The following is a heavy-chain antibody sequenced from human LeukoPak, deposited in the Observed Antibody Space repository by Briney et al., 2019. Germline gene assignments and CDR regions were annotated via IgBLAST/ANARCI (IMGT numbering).Heavy chain of an antibody. CDR2: ISSSGSTI. J-gene: IGHJ4*02. CDR1: GFTFSSYE. CDR3: ARFGSGSYYYFDY. V-gene: IGHV3-48*03. Sequence: GRSLRLSCAASGFTFSSYEMNWVRQAPGKGLEWVSYISSSGSTIYYADSVKGRFTISRDNAKNSLYLQMNSLRAEDTAVYYCARFGSGSYYYFDYWGQGTLVTVSS. D-gene: IGHD3-10*01.